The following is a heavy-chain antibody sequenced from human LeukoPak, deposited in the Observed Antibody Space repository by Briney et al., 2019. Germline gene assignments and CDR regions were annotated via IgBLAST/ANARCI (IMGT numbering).Heavy chain of an antibody. CDR1: GYTFTGPY. CDR3: ARVEYCTKGVCINYDL. V-gene: IGHV1-2*02. J-gene: IGHJ4*02. Sequence: ASLKVSCKASGYTFTGPYIHWMRQAPGQGPEWMGWINPNSGGTKYAQKFQGRVTVTRDTSTSTAYMELSGLRNDDTATYYCARVEYCTKGVCINYDLWGQGTLVTVSS. D-gene: IGHD2-8*01. CDR2: INPNSGGT.